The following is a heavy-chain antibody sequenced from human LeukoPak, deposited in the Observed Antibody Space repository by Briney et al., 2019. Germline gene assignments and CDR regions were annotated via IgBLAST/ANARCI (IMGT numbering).Heavy chain of an antibody. Sequence: ASVKVSCKVSGYTLTELSMHWVRQAPGKGLEWMGGFDPEDGETIYAQKFQGRVTMTEDTSTDTAYMELSSLRSEDTAVYYCATRGRYSGYDPNDYWGQGTLVTVSS. CDR3: ATRGRYSGYDPNDY. CDR1: GYTLTELS. J-gene: IGHJ4*02. CDR2: FDPEDGET. V-gene: IGHV1-24*01. D-gene: IGHD5-12*01.